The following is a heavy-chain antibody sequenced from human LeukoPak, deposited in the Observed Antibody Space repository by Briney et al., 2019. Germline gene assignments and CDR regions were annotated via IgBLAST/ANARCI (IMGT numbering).Heavy chain of an antibody. CDR3: ARGCYGSGSYYFGIYYYYYYMDV. Sequence: SETLSLTCTVSGASISSYYWSWIRQPPGKGLEWIGYIYYSGSTNYNPSLKSRVTISLDTSKNQFSLKLSSVTAADTAVYYCARGCYGSGSYYFGIYYYYYYMDVWGKGTTVTVSS. CDR2: IYYSGST. J-gene: IGHJ6*03. D-gene: IGHD3-10*01. CDR1: GASISSYY. V-gene: IGHV4-59*12.